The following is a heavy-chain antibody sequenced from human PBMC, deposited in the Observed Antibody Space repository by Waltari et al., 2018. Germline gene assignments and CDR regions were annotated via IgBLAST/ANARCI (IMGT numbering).Heavy chain of an antibody. CDR3: ARSRFLETRYGMDV. V-gene: IGHV3-48*03. CDR2: ITTTSNTI. CDR1: RFPFLSYE. D-gene: IGHD3-3*01. J-gene: IGHJ6*02. Sequence: LVESGGGLLQPGGSLGLSWAASRFPFLSYEMAWVRQAPGKGPEWISYITTTSNTIYYADSVKGRFTISRDNAKDLLYLQMNSLRAEDTAVYYCARSRFLETRYGMDVWGPGTTVTVS.